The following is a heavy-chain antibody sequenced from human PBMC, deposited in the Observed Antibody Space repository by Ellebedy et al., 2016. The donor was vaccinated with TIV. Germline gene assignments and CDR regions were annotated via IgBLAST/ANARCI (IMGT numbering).Heavy chain of an antibody. Sequence: GGSLRLSXAASGFYFGDYWMSWVRQAPGKGLEWVANIKKDGREKYYVDSVKGRFTISRDNARDSLYLQMNSLRAEDTAVYYCTRRGSMFDHWGQGTLVSVSS. V-gene: IGHV3-7*03. CDR3: TRRGSMFDH. CDR2: IKKDGREK. J-gene: IGHJ4*02. CDR1: GFYFGDYW.